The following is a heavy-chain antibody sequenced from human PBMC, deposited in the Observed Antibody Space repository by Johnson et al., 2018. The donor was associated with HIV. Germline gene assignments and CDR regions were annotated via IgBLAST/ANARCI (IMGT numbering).Heavy chain of an antibody. CDR3: ARESHGDYVAFDI. Sequence: VQLVESGGGLVQPGGSLRLSCAASGFTVSSNYMSWVRQAPGKGLEWVSLIYSGGSTYYADSVKGRFTISRDDSRNTLHLQMNSLRAEDTAVYYCARESHGDYVAFDIWGQGTMVTVSS. CDR2: IYSGGST. CDR1: GFTVSSNY. V-gene: IGHV3-53*01. J-gene: IGHJ3*02. D-gene: IGHD4-17*01.